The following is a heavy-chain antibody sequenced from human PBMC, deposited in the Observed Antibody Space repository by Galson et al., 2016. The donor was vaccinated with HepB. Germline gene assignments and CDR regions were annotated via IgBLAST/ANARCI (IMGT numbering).Heavy chain of an antibody. J-gene: IGHJ6*02. Sequence: QSGAEVKKPGESLRISCKGSGYSFSNYWITWVRQMPGKGLEWMGTIAPSVSYTRYSPSFQGHVTILADKSISTAYLQWSSLKASDTAMYYCARRSASGFYNWGNYRDGMDVWGQGTTVTVSS. CDR2: IAPSVSYT. CDR1: GYSFSNYW. V-gene: IGHV5-10-1*01. CDR3: ARRSASGFYNWGNYRDGMDV. D-gene: IGHD3-16*02.